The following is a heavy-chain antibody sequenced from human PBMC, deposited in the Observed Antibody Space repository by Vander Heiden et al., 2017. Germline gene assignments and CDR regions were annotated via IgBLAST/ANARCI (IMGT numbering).Heavy chain of an antibody. CDR2: IKEDGSEK. V-gene: IGHV3-7*01. J-gene: IGHJ1*01. D-gene: IGHD2-15*01. Sequence: EVQVVESGGGLVQPGGSLRLSCGASGSTFSRHWMSWVRQAPGKGLEWVANIKEDGSEKYYVDSVKGRFTISRDNTKNLLHLQMNSLKVEDTGIYYCARELIVGPAEYFQNWGQGTLVTVSS. CDR1: GSTFSRHW. CDR3: ARELIVGPAEYFQN.